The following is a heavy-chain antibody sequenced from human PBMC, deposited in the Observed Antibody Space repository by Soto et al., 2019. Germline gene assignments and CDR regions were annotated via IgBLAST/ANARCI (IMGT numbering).Heavy chain of an antibody. CDR3: WRHDKTALPPLDS. D-gene: IGHD1-1*01. CDR1: GAGDTFSNYG. Sequence: QVHLVQSGAEVKSPGSAVKVSCKVSGAGDTFSNYGLNWMRQAPGQGLEWMGGAIPAFGTANYAQKFQGRVTITADTSTTTAYMDLSSLRSDDTAVYYCWRHDKTALPPLDSWGQGTLASVSS. V-gene: IGHV1-69*06. CDR2: AIPAFGTA. J-gene: IGHJ4*02.